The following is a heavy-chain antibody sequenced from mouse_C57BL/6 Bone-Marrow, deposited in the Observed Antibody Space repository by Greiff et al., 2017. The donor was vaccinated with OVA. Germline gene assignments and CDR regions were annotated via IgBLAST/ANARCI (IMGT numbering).Heavy chain of an antibody. D-gene: IGHD1-1*01. CDR1: GFSLSTFGMG. J-gene: IGHJ1*03. CDR2: IWWDDDK. Sequence: QVTLKVSGPGILQPSQTLSLTCSFSGFSLSTFGMGVGWIRQPPGKGLEWLAHIWWDDDKYYNPALKSRPTISKATSKNQVFLKIANVDTADTATYYCARIRHYYGSSYRYFDVWGTGTTVTVSS. V-gene: IGHV8-8*01. CDR3: ARIRHYYGSSYRYFDV.